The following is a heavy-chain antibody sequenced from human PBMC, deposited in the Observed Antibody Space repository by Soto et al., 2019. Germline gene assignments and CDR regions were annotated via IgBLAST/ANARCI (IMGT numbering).Heavy chain of an antibody. D-gene: IGHD3-10*01. J-gene: IGHJ4*01. CDR1: GFTLSSCS. V-gene: IGHV3-64*04. CDR3: ASCYYGTGSYRLAY. Sequence: GGSRRLSCAASGFTLSSCSMHWVRQAPGKGLEYVAAVGRYGEGAYYADSVKGRFTISRDNSKNTLYLQMNSLRAEDTAVYYCASCYYGTGSYRLAYRGRRTLDTGSS. CDR2: VGRYGEGA.